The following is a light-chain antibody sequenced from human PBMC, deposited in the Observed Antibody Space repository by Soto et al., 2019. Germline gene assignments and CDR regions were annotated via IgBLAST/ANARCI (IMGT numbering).Light chain of an antibody. Sequence: DIQMTQSPSSLSASVGDRVTITCRASQRISSYLNWYQQKPGKAPKLLIYAASNLQSGVPSRFSGSGSGTDFTPSISNLQPEDFATYYCQQSNSTPYTFGQGTKVDIK. J-gene: IGKJ2*01. CDR1: QRISSY. CDR3: QQSNSTPYT. V-gene: IGKV1-39*01. CDR2: AAS.